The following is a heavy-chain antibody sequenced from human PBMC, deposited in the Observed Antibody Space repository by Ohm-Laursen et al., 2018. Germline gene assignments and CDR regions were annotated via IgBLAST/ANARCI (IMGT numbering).Heavy chain of an antibody. Sequence: RLSCAASGFTFSNAWMSWVRQAPGKGLEWVGRIKRKADGETTDYAAPVKDRLTISRDDSKTTLYLQMNSLKTEDTAVYYCTTGLPADDAFNIWGQGTMGTVSS. CDR1: GFTFSNAW. CDR2: IKRKADGETT. J-gene: IGHJ3*02. CDR3: TTGLPADDAFNI. V-gene: IGHV3-15*01.